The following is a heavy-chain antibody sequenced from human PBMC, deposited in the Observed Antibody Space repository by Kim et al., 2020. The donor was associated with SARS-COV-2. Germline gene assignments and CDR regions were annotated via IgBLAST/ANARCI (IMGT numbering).Heavy chain of an antibody. CDR2: IKSKTDGGTT. CDR1: GFTFSNAW. D-gene: IGHD4-17*01. V-gene: IGHV3-15*01. CDR3: TTGADYGDYDGVY. Sequence: GGSLRLSCAASGFTFSNAWMSWVRQAPGKGLEWVGRIKSKTDGGTTDYAAPVKGRFTISRDDSKNTLYLQMNSLKTEDTAVYYCTTGADYGDYDGVYWGQGTLVTVSS. J-gene: IGHJ4*02.